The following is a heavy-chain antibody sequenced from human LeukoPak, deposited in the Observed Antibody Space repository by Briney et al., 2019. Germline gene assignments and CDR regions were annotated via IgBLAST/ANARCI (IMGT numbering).Heavy chain of an antibody. D-gene: IGHD6-19*01. J-gene: IGHJ4*02. CDR3: AMESRIAVSGIDY. CDR1: GFPFDEYA. Sequence: GGSLRLSCAASGFPFDEYAMNWVRQAPGRGLEWVSNINWKTGVIVYADSVKGRFTVSRDNAKTSLYLQMNSLRAEDMALYYCAMESRIAVSGIDYWGQGTLVTVSS. V-gene: IGHV3-9*03. CDR2: INWKTGVI.